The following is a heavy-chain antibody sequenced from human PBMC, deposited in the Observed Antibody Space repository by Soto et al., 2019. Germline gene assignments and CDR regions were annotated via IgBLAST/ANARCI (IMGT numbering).Heavy chain of an antibody. Sequence: SVQVSCQASGGTFLSYAIRLLLHAPVQGLEWMGGIIPIFGTANYAQKFQGRVTITADESTSTAYMELSSLRSEDTAVYYCAREKGPDGAARPAYNWFDPWGQGTLVNVSS. CDR3: AREKGPDGAARPAYNWFDP. V-gene: IGHV1-69*13. CDR2: IIPIFGTA. CDR1: GGTFLSYA. D-gene: IGHD6-6*01. J-gene: IGHJ5*02.